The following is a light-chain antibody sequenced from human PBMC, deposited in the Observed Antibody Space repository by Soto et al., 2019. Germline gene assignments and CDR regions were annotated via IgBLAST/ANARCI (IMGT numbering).Light chain of an antibody. CDR3: QKYNSAPRT. V-gene: IGKV1-27*01. CDR1: QGISNY. Sequence: DTQLTQSPSSLSASVRDSVSITCRASQGISNYLAWYQQKPGKVPKLLRYAASTLQSVGPSRFSGSGAGTDFTLTTSSLQPEDVATYSCQKYNSAPRTFGQGTKVDIK. J-gene: IGKJ1*01. CDR2: AAS.